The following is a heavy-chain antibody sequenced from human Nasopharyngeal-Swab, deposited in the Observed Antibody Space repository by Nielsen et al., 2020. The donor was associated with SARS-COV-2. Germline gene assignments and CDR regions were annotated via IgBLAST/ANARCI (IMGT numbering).Heavy chain of an antibody. Sequence: GESLKIPCAASGFTFSSYEMNWVRQAPGKGLEWVSYISSSGSTIYYADSVKGRFTISRDNAKNSLYLQMNRLRAEDTAVYYCAREPPRFWSGLGYYYYGMDVWGQGTTVTVSS. J-gene: IGHJ6*02. CDR3: AREPPRFWSGLGYYYYGMDV. V-gene: IGHV3-48*03. D-gene: IGHD3-3*01. CDR2: ISSSGSTI. CDR1: GFTFSSYE.